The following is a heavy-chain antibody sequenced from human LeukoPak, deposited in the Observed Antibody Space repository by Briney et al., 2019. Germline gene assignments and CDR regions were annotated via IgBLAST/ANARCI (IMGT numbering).Heavy chain of an antibody. V-gene: IGHV1-2*02. CDR1: GYTFTGYY. CDR3: ARLMSGSYCDY. D-gene: IGHD1-26*01. J-gene: IGHJ4*02. CDR2: INPNSGGT. Sequence: ASVKVSCKASGYTFTGYYMHWVRQAPGQGLEWMGWINPNSGGTNYAQKFQGRVTITRDTSISTAYMELSRLRSDDTAMYYCARLMSGSYCDYWGQGTLVTVSS.